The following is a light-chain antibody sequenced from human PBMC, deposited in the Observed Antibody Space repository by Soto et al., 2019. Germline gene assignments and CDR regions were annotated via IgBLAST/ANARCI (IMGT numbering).Light chain of an antibody. Sequence: DIQMTQFPSSLSASVGDRVTITCRASQGIRHYLGWYQQKPGKAPKRLIYAASSLQSGVPSRFSGSGSGKEFTLAISSLQTEDSATFYGLQHSTYPLTFGQGTKVEIK. CDR3: LQHSTYPLT. CDR1: QGIRHY. V-gene: IGKV1-17*01. CDR2: AAS. J-gene: IGKJ1*01.